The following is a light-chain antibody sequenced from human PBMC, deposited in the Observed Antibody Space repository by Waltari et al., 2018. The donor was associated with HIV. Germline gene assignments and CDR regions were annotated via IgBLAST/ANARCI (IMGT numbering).Light chain of an antibody. CDR2: GAS. CDR1: QTISTY. CDR3: QQSFSTLLT. J-gene: IGKJ4*01. V-gene: IGKV1-39*01. Sequence: DIQLTQSPSSLSASVGDRVTISCRASQTISTYLNWYQQKPGKAPKLLISGASSLQSGVPSRFSGGRFDTDFSLTISNLQPDDFATYYCQQSFSTLLTFGGGTKVEIK.